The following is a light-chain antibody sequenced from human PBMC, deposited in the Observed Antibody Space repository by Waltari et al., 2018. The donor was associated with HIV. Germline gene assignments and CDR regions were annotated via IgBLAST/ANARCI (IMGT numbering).Light chain of an antibody. Sequence: DIQMTQSPSSLSASVGDRVTITCQASQDISNYLNWYQQKPGKAPKLLIYDASNLETGVPSRFSGSGSGTEFTFTISSLQPEDIATYYCQQYDNLPYTFGQGPSWRSN. J-gene: IGKJ2*01. CDR2: DAS. CDR3: QQYDNLPYT. CDR1: QDISNY. V-gene: IGKV1-33*01.